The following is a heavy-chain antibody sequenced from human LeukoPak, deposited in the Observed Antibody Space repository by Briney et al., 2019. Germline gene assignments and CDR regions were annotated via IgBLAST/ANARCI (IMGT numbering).Heavy chain of an antibody. J-gene: IGHJ6*03. CDR3: AKDSSSYDWGYMDV. Sequence: GGSLRLSCAASGVTFSTYAMSWVRQAPGKGLEWVSVISGSGGKTHYADSVKGRFTISRDNSKNTLYLQMNSLRAEDTAVYHCAKDSSSYDWGYMDVWGKGTTVTVSS. V-gene: IGHV3-23*01. CDR2: ISGSGGKT. CDR1: GVTFSTYA. D-gene: IGHD3-9*01.